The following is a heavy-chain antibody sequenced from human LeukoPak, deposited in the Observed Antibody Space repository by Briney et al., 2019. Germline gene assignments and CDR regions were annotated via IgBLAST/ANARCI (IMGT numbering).Heavy chain of an antibody. V-gene: IGHV1-69*01. D-gene: IGHD3-10*01. CDR3: ERQGITMVHGMYV. J-gene: IGHJ6*02. CDR1: GGTFSSYA. CDR2: IIPIFGTA. Sequence: ASVNVSCKASGGTFSSYAISWVRQAPGQGLEWMGGIIPIFGTANYAQKLQGRVKITADESTRTAYMELSSLRSEDPAVYYCERQGITMVHGMYVWGQGTTVTVSS.